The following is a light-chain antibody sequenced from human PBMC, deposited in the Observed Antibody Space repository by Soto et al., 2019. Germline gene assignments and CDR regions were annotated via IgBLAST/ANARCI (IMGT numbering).Light chain of an antibody. V-gene: IGKV3-15*01. CDR3: QHFNSWPLL. Sequence: EIVMTQSPAMLSVSPGGRATLSCRASQNVNNRLAWYQQKAGQPPRLLIYGASTRATGIPARLSGSGSGTEFTLTISSLQSEDFAVYYCQHFNSWPLLFGQGTKV. CDR1: QNVNNR. CDR2: GAS. J-gene: IGKJ1*01.